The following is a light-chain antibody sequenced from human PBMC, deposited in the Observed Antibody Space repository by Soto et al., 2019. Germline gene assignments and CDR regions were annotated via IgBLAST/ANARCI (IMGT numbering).Light chain of an antibody. CDR3: QQYGRSPRT. CDR1: ESVSSNL. V-gene: IGKV3-20*01. CDR2: DAS. J-gene: IGKJ1*01. Sequence: EIVLTQSPGTLSLSPGERATLSCRASESVSSNLLAWYQQKPGQAPRLLIYDASSRATGIPDRFSGSGSGTGFSLTISRLEPEDFAVYYCQQYGRSPRTFGQGTKVEIK.